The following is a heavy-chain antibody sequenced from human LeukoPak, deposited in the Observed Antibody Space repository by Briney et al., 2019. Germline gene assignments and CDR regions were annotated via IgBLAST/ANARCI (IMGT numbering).Heavy chain of an antibody. CDR3: ARCYNGSYRSSGQNWFDP. V-gene: IGHV4-4*07. Sequence: PSETLSLTCTVSGGSISSYYWSWIRQPAGKGLEWIGRIYTSGSTNYNPSLKSRVTMSVDTSKNQFSLKLSSVTAADTAVYYCARCYNGSYRSSGQNWFDPWGPGTLVTVSS. J-gene: IGHJ5*02. CDR2: IYTSGST. CDR1: GGSISSYY. D-gene: IGHD1-26*01.